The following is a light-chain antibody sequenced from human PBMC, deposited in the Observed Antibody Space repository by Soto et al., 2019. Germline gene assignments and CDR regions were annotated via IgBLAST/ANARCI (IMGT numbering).Light chain of an antibody. CDR2: GNS. J-gene: IGLJ2*01. Sequence: QSVLTQPPSVSGAPGQRVTISCTGSSSNIGAGYDVHWYKQLPGTAPKLLIYGNSNRPSGVPDRFSGSKSGTSASLAITGLQAEDEADYYCQSYDSSRGVFGGGTKLTVL. V-gene: IGLV1-40*01. CDR3: QSYDSSRGV. CDR1: SSNIGAGYD.